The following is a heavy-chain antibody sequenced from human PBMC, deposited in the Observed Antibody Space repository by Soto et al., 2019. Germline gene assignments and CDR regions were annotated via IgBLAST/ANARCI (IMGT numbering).Heavy chain of an antibody. V-gene: IGHV1-69*02. Sequence: QVQLVQSGAEVKKPGPPVKVSCKASGGTLSSYLISWVRQAPGKGLEWMGRTIPILGIANYAQKFQGRVTITAEKSTSTAYMELSSLRSEDTAVYYCARSATAADFDYWGQGTLVTVSS. J-gene: IGHJ4*02. D-gene: IGHD2-15*01. CDR1: GGTLSSYL. CDR2: TIPILGIA. CDR3: ARSATAADFDY.